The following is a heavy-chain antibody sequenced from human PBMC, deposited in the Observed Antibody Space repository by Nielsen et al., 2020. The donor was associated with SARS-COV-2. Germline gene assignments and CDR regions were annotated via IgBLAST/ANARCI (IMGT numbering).Heavy chain of an antibody. CDR3: TTEGFLNSEIVVVPAAIDY. V-gene: IGHV1-69*01. CDR2: IIPIFGTA. Sequence: WVRQAPGQGLEWMGGIIPIFGTANYAQKFQGRVTITADESTSTAYMELSSLRSEDTAVYYCTTEGFLNSEIVVVPAAIDYWGQGTLVTVSS. J-gene: IGHJ4*02. D-gene: IGHD2-2*01.